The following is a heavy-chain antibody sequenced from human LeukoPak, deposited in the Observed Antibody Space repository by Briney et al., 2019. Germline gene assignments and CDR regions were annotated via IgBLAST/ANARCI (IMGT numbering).Heavy chain of an antibody. Sequence: GGSLRLSCAASGFTFSSYSMNWVRQAPGKGLEWVSSISSSSSYIYYADSVKGRFTISRDNAKNTLYLQMNSLRVDDTAVYYCAGHHQAYSRTYWGQGTLVTVSS. J-gene: IGHJ4*02. CDR3: AGHHQAYSRTY. CDR1: GFTFSSYS. V-gene: IGHV3-21*01. D-gene: IGHD6-13*01. CDR2: ISSSSSYI.